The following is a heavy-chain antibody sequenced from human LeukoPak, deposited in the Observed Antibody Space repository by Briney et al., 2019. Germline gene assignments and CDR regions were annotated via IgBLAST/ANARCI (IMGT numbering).Heavy chain of an antibody. CDR3: ARDREQQLEF. D-gene: IGHD6-13*01. CDR2: INPNSGGT. J-gene: IGHJ4*02. Sequence: ASVKVSCQASGYTFTGYYMHWVRQAPGQGLEWMGWINPNSGGTNYARKFQGGVTMTRDTSISTAYMELSRLRSDDTAVYYCARDREQQLEFWGQGTLVTVSS. V-gene: IGHV1-2*02. CDR1: GYTFTGYY.